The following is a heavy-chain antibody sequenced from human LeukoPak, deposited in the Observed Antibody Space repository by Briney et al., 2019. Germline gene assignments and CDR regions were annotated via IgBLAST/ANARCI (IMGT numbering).Heavy chain of an antibody. Sequence: ASVKVSCKASGYTFTGYYMHWVRQAPGQGLEWMGWINPNSGGTNYAQKFQGRVTMTRDTSISTAYMELSRLRSDDTAVYYCARVRYCGGDCYYKNGFDYWGQGTLVTVSS. J-gene: IGHJ4*02. CDR3: ARVRYCGGDCYYKNGFDY. V-gene: IGHV1-2*02. CDR1: GYTFTGYY. D-gene: IGHD2-21*02. CDR2: INPNSGGT.